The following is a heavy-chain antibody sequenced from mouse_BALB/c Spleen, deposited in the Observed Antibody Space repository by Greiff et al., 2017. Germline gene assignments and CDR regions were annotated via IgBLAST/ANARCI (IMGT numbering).Heavy chain of an antibody. CDR1: GFTFSSFG. D-gene: IGHD1-2*01. Sequence: EVKLVESGGGLVQPGGSRKLSCAASGFTFSSFGMHWVRQAPEKGLEWVAYISSGSSTIYYADTVKGRFTISRDNPKNTLFLQMTSLRSEDTAMYYCARGATAFYAMDYWGQGTSVTVSS. J-gene: IGHJ4*01. CDR3: ARGATAFYAMDY. CDR2: ISSGSSTI. V-gene: IGHV5-17*02.